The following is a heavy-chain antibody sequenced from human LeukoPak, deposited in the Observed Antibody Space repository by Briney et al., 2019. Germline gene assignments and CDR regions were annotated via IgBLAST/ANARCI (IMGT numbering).Heavy chain of an antibody. CDR1: GYTFTGYY. D-gene: IGHD2-15*01. Sequence: GASVKVSCKASGYTFTGYYMHWVRQAPGQGLEWMGWINPNSGGTNYAQKFQGRVTMTRDTSISTAYMELSRLRSDDTAVYYCARDREVQVVAAMSFNYWGQGTLVTVSS. CDR3: ARDREVQVVAAMSFNY. J-gene: IGHJ4*02. CDR2: INPNSGGT. V-gene: IGHV1-2*02.